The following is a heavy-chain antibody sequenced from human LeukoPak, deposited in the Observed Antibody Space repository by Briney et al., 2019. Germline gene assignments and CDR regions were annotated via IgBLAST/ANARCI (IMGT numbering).Heavy chain of an antibody. CDR1: GGSISSGGYY. CDR2: IYYSGST. Sequence: SETLSLTCTVSGGSISSGGYYWSWIRQHPGKGLEWIGYIYYSGSTYYNPSLKSRVTISVDKSKNQFSLKVSSVTAADTAMHYCARDPSVATIPDAFDIWGQGTMVTVSS. D-gene: IGHD5-12*01. V-gene: IGHV4-31*03. J-gene: IGHJ3*02. CDR3: ARDPSVATIPDAFDI.